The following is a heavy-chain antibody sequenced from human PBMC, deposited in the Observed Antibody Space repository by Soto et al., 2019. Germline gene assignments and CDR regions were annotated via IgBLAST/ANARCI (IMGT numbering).Heavy chain of an antibody. V-gene: IGHV4-39*01. Sequence: SETLSLTCSVSGGSMNSSSYFWGWVRQPPGKGLEWIGSIYYRGSTYYNPSLRSRVTIYVDTSKNQFALKLSSVTAADTAVFYCARHYSSGSRNWFDPWCQGTLVTV. J-gene: IGHJ5*02. CDR2: IYYRGST. CDR3: ARHYSSGSRNWFDP. D-gene: IGHD6-19*01. CDR1: GGSMNSSSYF.